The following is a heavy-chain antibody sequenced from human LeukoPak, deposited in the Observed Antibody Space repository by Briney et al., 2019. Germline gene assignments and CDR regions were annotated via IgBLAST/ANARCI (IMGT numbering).Heavy chain of an antibody. CDR2: ISYSGST. V-gene: IGHV4-59*08. CDR1: GGSISSYY. D-gene: IGHD1-26*01. CDR3: ARTVGATSTSFDY. J-gene: IGHJ4*02. Sequence: PSETLSLTCTVSGGSISSYYWSWIRQSPGKGLEWIGYISYSGSTNYNPSLKSRVTISVDTSKNQFSLRLRSVAAADTAVNYCARTVGATSTSFDYWGQGTLVTVSS.